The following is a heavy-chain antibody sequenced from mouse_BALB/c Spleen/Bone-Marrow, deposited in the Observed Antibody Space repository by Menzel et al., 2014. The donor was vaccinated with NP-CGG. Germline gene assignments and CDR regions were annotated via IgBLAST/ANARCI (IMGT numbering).Heavy chain of an antibody. CDR1: GYTFTDYW. CDR2: INPSTGYT. V-gene: IGHV1-7*01. J-gene: IGHJ2*01. Sequence: VQLQQSGAELAKPGASVKMSCKASGYTFTDYWMHWVKQRPGQGLEWLGYINPSTGYTEYNQKFKDKATLTADKSSSTAYMQLNSLTSDDSAVYYCARFYDVSYLPLYHWGEGTTLTVSS. D-gene: IGHD2-3*01. CDR3: ARFYDVSYLPLYH.